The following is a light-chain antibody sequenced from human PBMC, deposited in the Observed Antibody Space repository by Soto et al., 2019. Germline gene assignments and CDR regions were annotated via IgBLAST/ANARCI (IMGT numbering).Light chain of an antibody. Sequence: QSALTQLPSASGSPGQSVTISCTGTSSDVGAYDYVSWYQQHPGKAPKLIIYEVTKRPSGVPDRFSGSKSGNAASLTVSGLQAEDEADYYCSSFAGTDISVFGGGTKLTVL. V-gene: IGLV2-8*01. J-gene: IGLJ2*01. CDR3: SSFAGTDISV. CDR2: EVT. CDR1: SSDVGAYDY.